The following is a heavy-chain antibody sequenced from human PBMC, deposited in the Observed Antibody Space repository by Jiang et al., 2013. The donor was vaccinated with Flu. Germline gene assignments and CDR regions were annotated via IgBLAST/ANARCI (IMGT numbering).Heavy chain of an antibody. J-gene: IGHJ3*02. V-gene: IGHV4-4*09. D-gene: IGHD2-21*01. Sequence: GLVKPSETLSLTCTISGGSISGYYWSWIRRPPGKGLEWLAYIYSTGSTNNNPSLNSRVTISLDTSKNQFSLRLTSVTAADTAVYYCARSDSYCGGDCYVFDAFDIWGQGTVVTVSS. CDR2: IYSTGST. CDR1: GGSISGYY. CDR3: ARSDSYCGGDCYVFDAFDI.